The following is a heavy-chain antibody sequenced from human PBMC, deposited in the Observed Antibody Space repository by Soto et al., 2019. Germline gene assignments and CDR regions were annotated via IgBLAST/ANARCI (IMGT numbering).Heavy chain of an antibody. CDR3: AKQGGVTTGLYYYYYMDV. CDR2: ISGSGGST. J-gene: IGHJ6*03. D-gene: IGHD4-17*01. V-gene: IGHV3-23*01. CDR1: GFTFSSYA. Sequence: GGSLRLSCAASGFTFSSYAMSWVRQAPGKGLEWVSAISGSGGSTYYADSVKGRFTISRDNSKNTLYLQMNSLRAEDTAVYYCAKQGGVTTGLYYYYYMDVWGKGTTVTVSS.